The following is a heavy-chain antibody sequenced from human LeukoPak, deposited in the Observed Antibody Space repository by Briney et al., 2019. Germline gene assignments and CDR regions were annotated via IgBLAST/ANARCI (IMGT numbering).Heavy chain of an antibody. D-gene: IGHD4-11*01. Sequence: SETLSLTCTVSGGSINSGAYYWSWIRQHPGKGLEWIGYIYYSGSTYYNPSLKSRVTISVDTSKNQFSLKLSSVTAADTAVYYCARSVPSLDYLFDSWGHGTLVTVSS. CDR3: ARSVPSLDYLFDS. V-gene: IGHV4-31*03. J-gene: IGHJ5*01. CDR2: IYYSGST. CDR1: GGSINSGAYY.